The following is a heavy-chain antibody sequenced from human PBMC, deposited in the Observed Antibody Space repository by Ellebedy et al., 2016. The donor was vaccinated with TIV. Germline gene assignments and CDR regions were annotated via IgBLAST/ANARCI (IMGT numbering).Heavy chain of an antibody. J-gene: IGHJ5*02. CDR1: GGYISSYY. D-gene: IGHD2-2*01. CDR2: TYYGGRT. Sequence: MPSETLSLTCTVSGGYISSYYWSWIRQPPGKGLEWVGYTYYGGRTDHNPSLKSRAIISVDTSKTQFSLRLSSVTAADTAVYYCARSYCTSARCYAHNYFDPWGQGTLVTVSS. V-gene: IGHV4-59*08. CDR3: ARSYCTSARCYAHNYFDP.